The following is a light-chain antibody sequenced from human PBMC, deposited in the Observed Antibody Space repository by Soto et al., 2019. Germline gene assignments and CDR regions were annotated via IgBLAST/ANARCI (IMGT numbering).Light chain of an antibody. Sequence: EILLTQSPVTLSLSPGERATLSCRASESVSSNLAWYQQRPGQAPRLLLYGVSARATGIPDRFSGSGSGTEFTLTISSLQSEDYALYFCQQYNNWPPGVTFGPGTKVEI. V-gene: IGKV3-15*01. CDR1: ESVSSN. J-gene: IGKJ3*01. CDR2: GVS. CDR3: QQYNNWPPGVT.